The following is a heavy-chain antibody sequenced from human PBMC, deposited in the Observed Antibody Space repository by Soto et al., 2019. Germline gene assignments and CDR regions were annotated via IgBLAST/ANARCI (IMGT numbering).Heavy chain of an antibody. CDR1: GYTFTSYD. J-gene: IGHJ3*02. CDR2: MNPNSGNT. D-gene: IGHD3-22*01. CDR3: ATDLSMAGDSSGYYSGNDAFDI. V-gene: IGHV1-8*01. Sequence: GASVKVSCKASGYTFTSYDINWVRQATGQGLEWMGWMNPNSGNTGYAQKFQGRVTMTEDTSTDTAYMELSSLRSEDTAVHYCATDLSMAGDSSGYYSGNDAFDIWG.